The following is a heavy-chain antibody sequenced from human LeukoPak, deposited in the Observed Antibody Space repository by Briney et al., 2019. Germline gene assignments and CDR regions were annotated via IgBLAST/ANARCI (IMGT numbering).Heavy chain of an antibody. V-gene: IGHV3-30*18. J-gene: IGHJ4*02. Sequence: GGSLRLSCAASGFTFSSYGMHWVRQAPGKGLEWVAVISYDGSNKYYADSVKGRFTISRDNSKNTLYLQMNSLRAEDTAVYYCAKDAVIVGATWPEYWGQGTLVTVSS. CDR1: GFTFSSYG. CDR2: ISYDGSNK. D-gene: IGHD1-26*01. CDR3: AKDAVIVGATWPEY.